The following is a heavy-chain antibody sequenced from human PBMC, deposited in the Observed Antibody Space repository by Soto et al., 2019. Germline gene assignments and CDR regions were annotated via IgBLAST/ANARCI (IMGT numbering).Heavy chain of an antibody. Sequence: GESLKISCKASGYIFIDYWISWVRQMPGKGLEWMGRIDPSDSYINYSPSFQGHVTISADKPISTAYLQWSSLKASDTAMYYCARHRYGSGNYYNEDYWGQGTLVTVSS. V-gene: IGHV5-10-1*01. CDR3: ARHRYGSGNYYNEDY. D-gene: IGHD3-10*01. CDR1: GYIFIDYW. J-gene: IGHJ4*02. CDR2: IDPSDSYI.